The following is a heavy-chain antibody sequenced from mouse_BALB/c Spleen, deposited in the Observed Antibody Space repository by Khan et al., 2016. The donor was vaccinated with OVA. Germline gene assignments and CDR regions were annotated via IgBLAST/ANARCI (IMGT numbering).Heavy chain of an antibody. CDR1: GYSITSGYG. V-gene: IGHV3-2*02. D-gene: IGHD1-2*01. CDR2: ISYSGSP. J-gene: IGHJ2*01. CDR3: ARTARIKY. Sequence: EVELVESGPGLVKPSQSLSLTCPVTGYSITSGYGWNWIRQFPGNKLEWMGYISYSGSPNYTPSLKSRISITRDTSKNQFFLQLNSVTTGDTATYYCARTARIKYWGQGTTLTVSS.